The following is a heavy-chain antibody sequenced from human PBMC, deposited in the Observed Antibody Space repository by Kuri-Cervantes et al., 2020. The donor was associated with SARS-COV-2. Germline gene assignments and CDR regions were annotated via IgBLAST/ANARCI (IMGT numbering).Heavy chain of an antibody. Sequence: SETLSLTCTVSGVSISSYFWSWIRQPPGKGLEWIGYMYDSGSTNYNPSLKSRVTISVDTSKNQFSLKLSSVTAADTAVYYCASRYCSSTSCYFDYWGQGTLVTVSS. CDR2: MYDSGST. J-gene: IGHJ4*02. CDR3: ASRYCSSTSCYFDY. CDR1: GVSISSYF. V-gene: IGHV4-59*08. D-gene: IGHD2-2*01.